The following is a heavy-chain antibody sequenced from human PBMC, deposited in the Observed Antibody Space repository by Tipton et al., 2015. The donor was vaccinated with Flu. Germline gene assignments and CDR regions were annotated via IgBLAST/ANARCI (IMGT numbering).Heavy chain of an antibody. Sequence: LRLSCAVYGGSFSGYYWSWIRQPPGKGLEWIGEINHSGSTNYNPSLKSRVTISVDTSKDQFSLKLSSVTAADTAVYYCARSIRNWGQGTLVPVSS. D-gene: IGHD2-21*01. V-gene: IGHV4-34*01. CDR1: GGSFSGYY. CDR3: ARSIRN. J-gene: IGHJ4*02. CDR2: INHSGST.